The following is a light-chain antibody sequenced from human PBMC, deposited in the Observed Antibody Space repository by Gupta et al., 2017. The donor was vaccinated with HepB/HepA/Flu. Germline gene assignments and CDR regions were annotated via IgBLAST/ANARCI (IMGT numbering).Light chain of an antibody. CDR3: QQNDNLPHT. CDR1: QSISCC. V-gene: IGKV1-39*01. CDR2: TAS. Sequence: DVQVTQSPASLSASLGDRVTITCRTSQSISCCVNWYQQKPGKAPKFVMYTASTLYHGVSSRFSGSGSGTDFSLTINRLQPEDFAIYSCQQNDNLPHTFGGGTRVEIK. J-gene: IGKJ4*01.